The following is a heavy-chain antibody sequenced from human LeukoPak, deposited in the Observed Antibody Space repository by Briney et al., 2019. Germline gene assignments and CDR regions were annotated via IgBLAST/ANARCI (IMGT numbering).Heavy chain of an antibody. D-gene: IGHD6-19*01. CDR3: AGPTSGQSFDI. V-gene: IGHV3-53*01. J-gene: IGHJ3*02. Sequence: GGSLRLSCAASGFTVSSNYMNWVRQAPGKGLEWVSIIYSGGTTYYADSVKGRFTISRDDSKNTLYLQMNSLRVEDTAVYYCAGPTSGQSFDIWGQGTMVTVSS. CDR2: IYSGGTT. CDR1: GFTVSSNY.